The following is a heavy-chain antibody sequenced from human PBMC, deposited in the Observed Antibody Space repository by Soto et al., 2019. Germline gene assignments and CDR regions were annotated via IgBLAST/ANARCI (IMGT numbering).Heavy chain of an antibody. CDR2: IYYSGST. CDR3: ARLPMDYYYYYMDV. J-gene: IGHJ6*03. V-gene: IGHV4-39*01. CDR1: GGSISSSSYY. Sequence: SETLSLTCTVSGGSISSSSYYWGWIRQPPGKGLEWIGSIYYSGSTYYNPSLKSRVTISVDTSKNQFSLKLSSVTAADTAVYYCARLPMDYYYYYMDVWGKGTTVTVSS.